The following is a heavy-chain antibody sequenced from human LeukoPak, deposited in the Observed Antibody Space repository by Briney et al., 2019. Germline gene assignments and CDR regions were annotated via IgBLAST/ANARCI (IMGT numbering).Heavy chain of an antibody. J-gene: IGHJ3*01. CDR3: VTGDTATTSRYAFEF. Sequence: PSETLSLTCSVSGASMKDYYWNWIRLSTGKGLEWIGRFYDTGSVIYNPSLKSRATLSVDTSKNHVYLKLTSVTAADTAVYYCVTGDTATTSRYAFEFWGPGTKVIVSS. CDR1: GASMKDYY. CDR2: FYDTGSV. V-gene: IGHV4-4*07. D-gene: IGHD6-13*01.